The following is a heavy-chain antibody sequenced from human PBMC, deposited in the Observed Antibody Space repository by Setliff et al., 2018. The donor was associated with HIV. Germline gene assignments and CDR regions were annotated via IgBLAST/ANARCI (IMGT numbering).Heavy chain of an antibody. Sequence: SVKVSCKASGYNFNFHGINWVRQAPGQGLEWMGGIIPILDVPHYAQKFQGRVTISADKVTNTAYMELTTLRSEDTAMYYCAKCRLQFLERCNDAFDIWGPGTMVTVSS. CDR2: IIPILDVP. V-gene: IGHV1-69*10. J-gene: IGHJ3*02. CDR1: GYNFNFHG. CDR3: AKCRLQFLERCNDAFDI. D-gene: IGHD3-3*01.